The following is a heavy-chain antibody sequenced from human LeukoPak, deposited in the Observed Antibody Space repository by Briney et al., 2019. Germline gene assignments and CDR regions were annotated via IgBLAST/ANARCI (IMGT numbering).Heavy chain of an antibody. CDR1: GFTFGSYW. CDR2: IKQDGSEK. Sequence: GGSLRLSCAASGFTFGSYWMSWVRQAPGRGLEWVANIKQDGSEKYYVDSVKGRFTISRDNAKNSLYLQMNSLRAEDTAIYYCARVSSSWYANFDYWGQGTLVTVSS. V-gene: IGHV3-7*01. D-gene: IGHD6-13*01. CDR3: ARVSSSWYANFDY. J-gene: IGHJ4*02.